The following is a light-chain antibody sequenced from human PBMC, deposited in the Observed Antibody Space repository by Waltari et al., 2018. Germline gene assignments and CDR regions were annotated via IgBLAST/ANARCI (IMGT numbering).Light chain of an antibody. CDR3: QQYFSTPQLA. Sequence: DIVMTQSPDSLAVSLGERATFNCKSSASLFFSSNNKNYLAWYQHKVGQPPKLLIYWASTRASGVPDRFSGSGSGTDFTLTISSLQAEDVAVYYCQQYFSTPQLAFGGGTKVELK. CDR1: ASLFFSSNNKNY. J-gene: IGKJ4*01. V-gene: IGKV4-1*01. CDR2: WAS.